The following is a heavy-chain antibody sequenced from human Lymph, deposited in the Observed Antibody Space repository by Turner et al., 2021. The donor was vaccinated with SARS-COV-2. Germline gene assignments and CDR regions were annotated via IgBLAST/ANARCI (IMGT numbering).Heavy chain of an antibody. J-gene: IGHJ4*02. Sequence: QVQLQESRPGLVKPSETLSLTCTVAGASISNYYWSWIRQPPGKGLEWLGYTYYRGSTNYNPSLKSRVTISVDTSKNKFSLKLSSVTAADTAVYYWARGFDYWGQGTLVTVSS. CDR3: ARGFDY. V-gene: IGHV4-59*01. CDR2: TYYRGST. CDR1: GASISNYY.